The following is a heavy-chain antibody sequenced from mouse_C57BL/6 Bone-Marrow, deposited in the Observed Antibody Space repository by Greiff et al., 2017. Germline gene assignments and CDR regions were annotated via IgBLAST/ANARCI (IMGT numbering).Heavy chain of an antibody. D-gene: IGHD1-1*01. CDR1: GFTFSSYG. V-gene: IGHV5-6*02. J-gene: IGHJ1*03. Sequence: EVKLVESGGDLVKPGGSLKLSCAASGFTFSSYGMSWVRQTPDKRLEWVATISSGGSYTYYPDSVKGRFTISRDNAKNTLYLQMSSLQSEDTAMYYCASPFTTVVPHWYFDVWGTGTTVTVSS. CDR2: ISSGGSYT. CDR3: ASPFTTVVPHWYFDV.